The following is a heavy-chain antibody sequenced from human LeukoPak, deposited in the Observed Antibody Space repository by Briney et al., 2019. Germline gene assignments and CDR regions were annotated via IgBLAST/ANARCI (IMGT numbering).Heavy chain of an antibody. J-gene: IGHJ6*03. CDR1: GGSINDAY. CDR2: IYSSGST. V-gene: IGHV4-4*07. CDR3: ARDSTSSSAYYYYMDV. D-gene: IGHD6-6*01. Sequence: SETLSLTCTVSGGSINDAYWSWIRQSPGRGLEWIGRIYSSGSTNYNPSLKSRVTMSVDTSKNQFSLNLSSVTAADSAVYYCARDSTSSSAYYYYMDVWGKGTTVTVSS.